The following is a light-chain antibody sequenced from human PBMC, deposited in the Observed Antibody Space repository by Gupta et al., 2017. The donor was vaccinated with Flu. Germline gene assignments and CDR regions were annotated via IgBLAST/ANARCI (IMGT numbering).Light chain of an antibody. J-gene: IGLJ3*02. CDR3: AAWDDNLLWV. V-gene: IGLV1-47*01. CDR2: KND. CDR1: RSNIGDNS. Sequence: QSVLTPPPSASGTPGQRVIISCSGTRSNIGDNSVYWFQQLPGMAPNLLIYKNDRRPSGVPDRFSGSKSGTSASLAITGRRSEDEADYYCAAWDDNLLWVFGGGTTLTVV.